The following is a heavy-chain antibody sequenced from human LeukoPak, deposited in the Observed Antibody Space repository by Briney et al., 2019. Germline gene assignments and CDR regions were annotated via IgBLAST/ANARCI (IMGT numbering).Heavy chain of an antibody. J-gene: IGHJ5*02. V-gene: IGHV4-59*01. Sequence: SETLSLTCTVSGGSISSYYWSWIRQPPGEGLEWIGYIYYSGSTNYNPSLKSRVTISVDTSKNQFSLKLSSVTAADTAVYYCARGVYEEDWFDPWGQGTLVTVSS. D-gene: IGHD2-8*01. CDR1: GGSISSYY. CDR2: IYYSGST. CDR3: ARGVYEEDWFDP.